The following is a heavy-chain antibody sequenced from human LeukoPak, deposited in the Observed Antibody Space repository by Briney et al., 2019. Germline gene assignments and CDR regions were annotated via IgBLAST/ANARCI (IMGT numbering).Heavy chain of an antibody. V-gene: IGHV4-39*01. J-gene: IGHJ4*02. CDR2: IYYSGST. CDR3: ASIAARLGWVDY. CDR1: GGSISSSSYY. Sequence: PSETLSLTCTVSGGSISSSSYYWGWIRQPPGGGLEWIGSIYYSGSTYYNPSLKSRVTISVDTSKNQFSLKLSSVTAADTAVYYCASIAARLGWVDYWGQGTLVTVSS. D-gene: IGHD6-6*01.